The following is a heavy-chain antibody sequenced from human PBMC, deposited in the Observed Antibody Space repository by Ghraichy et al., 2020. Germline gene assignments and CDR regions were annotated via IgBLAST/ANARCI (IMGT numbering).Heavy chain of an antibody. CDR3: ARAAGRNAGWYVYLAP. CDR1: GGSIDSDVGY. CDR2: IHNRGGI. D-gene: IGHD6-19*01. Sequence: SETLSLTCTISGGSIDSDVGYWTWMRQAAGKEREWIGRIHNRGGITYNLSPRSRVTISIDTSKYQFSLELTSATVADTAVYYCARAAGRNAGWYVYLAPWGQGILVTVSP. J-gene: IGHJ5*02. V-gene: IGHV4-61*02.